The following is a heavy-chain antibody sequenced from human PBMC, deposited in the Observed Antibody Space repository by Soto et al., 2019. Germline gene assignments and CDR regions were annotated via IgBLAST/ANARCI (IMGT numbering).Heavy chain of an antibody. D-gene: IGHD4-17*01. CDR2: ISSSSSTI. J-gene: IGHJ4*02. V-gene: IGHV3-48*01. CDR3: ARIGRLRWGDY. Sequence: EVQLVESGGGLVQPGGSLRLSCAASGFTFSSYSMNWVRQAPGKGLEGVSYISSSSSTIYYADSVKGRFTISRDNAKNSLYLQMNSLRAEDTAVYYCARIGRLRWGDYWGQGTLVTVSS. CDR1: GFTFSSYS.